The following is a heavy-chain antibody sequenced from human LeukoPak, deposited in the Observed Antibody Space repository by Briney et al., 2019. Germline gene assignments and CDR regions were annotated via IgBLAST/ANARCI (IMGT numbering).Heavy chain of an antibody. D-gene: IGHD1-1*01. CDR1: GLTISSSG. V-gene: IGHV3-23*01. CDR2: ISGSGDRI. J-gene: IGHJ3*02. CDR3: ARDGFNDRSGDNDGFDM. Sequence: RAGGSLRLSCAASGLTISSSGMSWVRQAPGKGLEWVSAISGSGDRIHHADSVRGRFTISRDTSKDTLYLQMNSLRADDTAVYYCARDGFNDRSGDNDGFDMWGQGTMVTVSS.